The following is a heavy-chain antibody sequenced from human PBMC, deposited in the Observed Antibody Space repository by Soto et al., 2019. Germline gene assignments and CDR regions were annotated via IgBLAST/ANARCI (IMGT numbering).Heavy chain of an antibody. D-gene: IGHD6-19*01. CDR1: GFTFSSYA. J-gene: IGHJ5*02. CDR2: ISGSGGST. Sequence: GVSLRLSCAASGFTFSSYAMSWVRQAPGKGLEWVSAISGSGGSTYYADSVKGRFTISRDNSKNTLYLQMNSLRAEDTAVYYCAKDGSSSGWYHPKGWFDPWGQGTLVTVSS. CDR3: AKDGSSSGWYHPKGWFDP. V-gene: IGHV3-23*01.